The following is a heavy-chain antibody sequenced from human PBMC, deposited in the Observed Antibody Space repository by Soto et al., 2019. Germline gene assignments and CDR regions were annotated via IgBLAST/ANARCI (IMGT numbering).Heavy chain of an antibody. CDR1: GVSITSHY. D-gene: IGHD7-27*01. CDR3: TGGGPGHPFDY. J-gene: IGHJ4*02. Sequence: QVQLQESGPGLVKPSETLSLTCTVSGVSITSHYWTWIRRTPGKGLEWIGNIHYSGSTNYSPSLKSRVIISVDTSENQSSLKLSSVTTADTAVYYCTGGGPGHPFDYWGQGTLVTVSS. CDR2: IHYSGST. V-gene: IGHV4-59*11.